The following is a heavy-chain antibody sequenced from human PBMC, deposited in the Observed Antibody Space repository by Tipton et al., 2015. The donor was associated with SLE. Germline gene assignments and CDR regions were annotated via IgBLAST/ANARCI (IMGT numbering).Heavy chain of an antibody. CDR3: ARGTGGGSTSTSLWVMDV. CDR1: GGSFGDDY. CDR2: INHSGST. D-gene: IGHD2-2*01. Sequence: LRLSCAVYGGSFGDDYWSWIRQPPGKGLEWIGEINHSGSTNYNPSLKSRVTISVDTSKNQFSLKLSSVTAADTAVYYCARGTGGGSTSTSLWVMDVWGKGTTVIVSS. J-gene: IGHJ6*03. V-gene: IGHV4-34*01.